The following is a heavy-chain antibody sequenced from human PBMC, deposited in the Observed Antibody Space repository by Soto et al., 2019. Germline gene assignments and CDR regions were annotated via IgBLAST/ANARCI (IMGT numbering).Heavy chain of an antibody. CDR1: GYTLTNYG. J-gene: IGHJ3*02. D-gene: IGHD5-12*01. CDR2: VTPYKADT. V-gene: IGHV1-18*04. Sequence: GASVTVSCKASGYTLTNYGVTWVRQAPGQGLEWLGRVTPYKADTNSAQNLQGRVTMATDTSTNTAYLELRSLRSDDTAVYFCATDGPSNSGNLYAFDIWGQGTMVTVSS. CDR3: ATDGPSNSGNLYAFDI.